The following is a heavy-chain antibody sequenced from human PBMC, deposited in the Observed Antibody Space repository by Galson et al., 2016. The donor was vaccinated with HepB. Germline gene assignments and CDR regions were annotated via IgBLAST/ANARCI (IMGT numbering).Heavy chain of an antibody. CDR2: MNPNSGNT. Sequence: SVKVSCKASGFTFTSYDINWVRQATGQGLEWMGWMNPNSGNTGYAQKFQGRVTMTRNTSISTAYMELSSLRTEDTAVYYCERRYSSSRDRKTFDYWGQGTLVTVSS. CDR1: GFTFTSYD. CDR3: ERRYSSSRDRKTFDY. V-gene: IGHV1-8*01. J-gene: IGHJ4*02. D-gene: IGHD6-13*01.